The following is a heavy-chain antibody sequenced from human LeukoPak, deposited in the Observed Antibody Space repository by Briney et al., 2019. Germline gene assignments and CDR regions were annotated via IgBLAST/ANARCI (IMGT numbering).Heavy chain of an antibody. J-gene: IGHJ6*02. D-gene: IGHD3-22*01. CDR2: IYYSGTT. CDR1: GGSISSSRYY. V-gene: IGHV4-39*07. CDR3: ARGVYYDSSDSHYYYYGMDV. Sequence: SETLSLTCTVSGGSISSSRYYWGWIRQPPGKGLEWIATIYYSGTTYYNPSLKSRVTISIDTSKNQFSLKLSSVTAADTAVYYCARGVYYDSSDSHYYYYGMDVWGQGTTVTVSS.